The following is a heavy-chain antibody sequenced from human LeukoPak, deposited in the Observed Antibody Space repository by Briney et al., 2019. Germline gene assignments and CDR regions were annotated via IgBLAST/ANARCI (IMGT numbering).Heavy chain of an antibody. CDR2: IHTSGST. CDR1: GGSISSYY. J-gene: IGHJ5*02. V-gene: IGHV4-4*07. Sequence: SETLSLTCTVSGGSISSYYWSWIRQPAGKGLEWLGRIHTSGSTNYNPSLKSRVTMSVDTSKNQFSLKLSSVTAADTAVYYRAREVIVVVPAAIISSGRWFDHWGQGTLVTVSS. D-gene: IGHD2-2*02. CDR3: AREVIVVVPAAIISSGRWFDH.